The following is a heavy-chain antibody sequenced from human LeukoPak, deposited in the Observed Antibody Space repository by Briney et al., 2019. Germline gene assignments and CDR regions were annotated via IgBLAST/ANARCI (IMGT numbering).Heavy chain of an antibody. J-gene: IGHJ6*02. CDR1: GGSISSGDYY. CDR2: IYYSGST. V-gene: IGHV4-30-4*01. D-gene: IGHD2-2*01. Sequence: SETLSLTCTVSGGSISSGDYYWSWIRQPPGKGLGWIGYIYYSGSTYYNPSLKSRVTISVDTSKNQFSLKLSSVTAADTAVYYCARDDRAYCSSTSCPGDYYYYGMDVWGQGTTVTVSS. CDR3: ARDDRAYCSSTSCPGDYYYYGMDV.